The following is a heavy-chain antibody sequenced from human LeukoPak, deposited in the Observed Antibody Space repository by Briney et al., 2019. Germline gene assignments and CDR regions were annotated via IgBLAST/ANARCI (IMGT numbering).Heavy chain of an antibody. CDR1: GGSISSSSYY. J-gene: IGHJ4*02. Sequence: KPSETLSLTCTVSGGSISSSSYYWSWIRQPAGKGLEWIGRIYTSGSTNYNPSLKSRVTMSVDTSKNQFSLKLSSVTAADTAVYYCARVARRRYSGSTIFDYWGQGTLVTVSS. CDR2: IYTSGST. V-gene: IGHV4-61*02. CDR3: ARVARRRYSGSTIFDY. D-gene: IGHD1-26*01.